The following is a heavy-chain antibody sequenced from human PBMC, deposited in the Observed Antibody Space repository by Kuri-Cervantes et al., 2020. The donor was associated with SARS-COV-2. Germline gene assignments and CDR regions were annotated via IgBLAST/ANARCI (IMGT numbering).Heavy chain of an antibody. J-gene: IGHJ4*02. Sequence: GGSLRLSCAASGFTFSSYGMHWFRQAPGKGLEWVAVIWYDGSNKYYADSVKGRFTISRDNSKNTLYLQMNSLKTEDTAVYYCTRLSGSASYPDYWGQGTLVTVSS. CDR3: TRLSGSASYPDY. CDR2: IWYDGSNK. CDR1: GFTFSSYG. V-gene: IGHV3-33*01. D-gene: IGHD3-10*01.